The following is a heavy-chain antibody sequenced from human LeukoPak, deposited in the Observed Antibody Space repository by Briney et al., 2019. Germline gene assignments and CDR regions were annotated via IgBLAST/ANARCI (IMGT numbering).Heavy chain of an antibody. J-gene: IGHJ5*02. CDR1: GYTFTSYY. D-gene: IGHD6-13*01. V-gene: IGHV1-46*01. CDR2: INPSDGST. Sequence: APVKVSCKASGYTFTSYYMHWVRQAPGQGLEWMGIINPSDGSTSYAQKFQGRVTMTRDMSTSTVYMELSSLRSEDTAVYYCARGCSSWYWGGHNWFDPWGQGTLVTVSS. CDR3: ARGCSSWYWGGHNWFDP.